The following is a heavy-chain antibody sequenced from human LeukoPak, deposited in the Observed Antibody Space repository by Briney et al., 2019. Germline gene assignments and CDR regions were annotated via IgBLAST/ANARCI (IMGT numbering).Heavy chain of an antibody. V-gene: IGHV1-24*01. Sequence: ASVKVSCKVSGYTLTELSMHWVRQAPGKGLEWMGGFDPEDGETIYAQKFQGRVTMTEDTSTDTAYMELSSLRPEDTAVYYCATARWQQLLFDYWGQGTLVTVSS. CDR1: GYTLTELS. CDR3: ATARWQQLLFDY. J-gene: IGHJ4*02. CDR2: FDPEDGET. D-gene: IGHD6-13*01.